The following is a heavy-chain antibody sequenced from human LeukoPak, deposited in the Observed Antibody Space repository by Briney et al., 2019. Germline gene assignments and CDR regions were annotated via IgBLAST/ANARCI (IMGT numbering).Heavy chain of an antibody. Sequence: SETLSLTCTVSGGSISSYYWSWIRQPPGKGLEWIGYIYYSGSTNYNPSLKSRVTISVDTSKNQFSLKLSSVTAADTAVYYCARDLTGHYDILTGYYGYYGMDVWGQGTRSPSP. D-gene: IGHD3-9*01. J-gene: IGHJ6*02. CDR1: GGSISSYY. CDR2: IYYSGST. V-gene: IGHV4-59*01. CDR3: ARDLTGHYDILTGYYGYYGMDV.